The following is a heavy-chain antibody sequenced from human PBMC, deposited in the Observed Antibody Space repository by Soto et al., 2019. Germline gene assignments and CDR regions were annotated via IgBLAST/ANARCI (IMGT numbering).Heavy chain of an antibody. Sequence: SETLSLTCNVSGGSISDSWWSWIRQSPGKGLQWIGSIYSSGSANYNPSLKSRVSISVDKSKNQISLKLTSATAADTAVYYCARSPPSSYYGGSGTFDYWGQGTLVTVSS. CDR1: GGSISDSW. J-gene: IGHJ4*02. CDR2: IYSSGSA. CDR3: ARSPPSSYYGGSGTFDY. V-gene: IGHV4-59*12. D-gene: IGHD3-10*01.